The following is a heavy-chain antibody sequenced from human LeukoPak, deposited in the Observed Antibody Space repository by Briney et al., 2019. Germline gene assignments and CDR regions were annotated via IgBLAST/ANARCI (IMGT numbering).Heavy chain of an antibody. CDR2: ISGSGGST. Sequence: GGSLRLSCAASGFTFSSYAMSWVRQAPGKGLEWVSAISGSGGSTYYADSVKGRFTISRDNSKNTLYLQMNSLRAEDTAVYYCAKRKYYDCSGLDCAFDIWGQGTMVTVSS. CDR1: GFTFSSYA. CDR3: AKRKYYDCSGLDCAFDI. V-gene: IGHV3-23*01. D-gene: IGHD3-22*01. J-gene: IGHJ3*02.